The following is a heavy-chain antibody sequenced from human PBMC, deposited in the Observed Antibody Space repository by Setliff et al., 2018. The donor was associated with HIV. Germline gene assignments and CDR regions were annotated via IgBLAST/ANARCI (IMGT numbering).Heavy chain of an antibody. CDR1: GASISTNTYY. D-gene: IGHD4-17*01. Sequence: PSETLSLTCGISGASISTNTYYWGWIRQPPRKGLEWVGSIFYSGDTYYNPSLRSRVTISVDTSKNHFSLNLDSVTAADTALYYCARGRWGHGDFYSWGQGTLVTVSS. CDR2: IFYSGDT. V-gene: IGHV4-39*07. CDR3: ARGRWGHGDFYS. J-gene: IGHJ5*01.